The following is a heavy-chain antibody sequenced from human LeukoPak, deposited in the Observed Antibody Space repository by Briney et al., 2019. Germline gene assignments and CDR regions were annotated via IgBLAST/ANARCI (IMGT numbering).Heavy chain of an antibody. J-gene: IGHJ4*02. Sequence: PSETLSLTCTVSGGSISSSSYYWGWIRQPPGKGLEWIGSMYYSGSTYYNPSLKSRVTISVDTSKNQFSLKLSSVTAADTAVYYCARGYCGSPTCFLDYWGQGTLVTVSS. CDR3: ARGYCGSPTCFLDY. CDR2: MYYSGST. CDR1: GGSISSSSYY. V-gene: IGHV4-39*07. D-gene: IGHD2-2*01.